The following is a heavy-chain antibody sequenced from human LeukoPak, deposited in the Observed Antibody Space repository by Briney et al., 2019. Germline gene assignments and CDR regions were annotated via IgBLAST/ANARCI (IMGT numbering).Heavy chain of an antibody. Sequence: PSQTLSLTCTVSGGSISSGDYYWSWIRQPPGKGLEWIGYIYYSGSTYYNPSLKSRVTISVDTSKKEFSLKLSSVTAADTAVYYCARGYSSSWNYFDYWGQGTLVTVSS. CDR1: GGSISSGDYY. J-gene: IGHJ4*02. CDR3: ARGYSSSWNYFDY. CDR2: IYYSGST. D-gene: IGHD6-13*01. V-gene: IGHV4-30-4*01.